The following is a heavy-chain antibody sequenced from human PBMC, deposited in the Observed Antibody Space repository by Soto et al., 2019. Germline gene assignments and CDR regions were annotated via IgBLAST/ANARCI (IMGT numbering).Heavy chain of an antibody. D-gene: IGHD3-10*01. CDR1: GGSISSGDYY. CDR2: IYYSGSS. J-gene: IGHJ4*02. CDR3: ARCYYGSESLYYFDY. V-gene: IGHV4-30-4*01. Sequence: PSETLSLTGTVSGGSISSGDYYWSWIRQPPGKGLEWIGYIYYSGSSYSNPSLKSRVTMSIDTSENQFSLRLNSVTAADTAIYYCARCYYGSESLYYFDYWGRGTLVTVSS.